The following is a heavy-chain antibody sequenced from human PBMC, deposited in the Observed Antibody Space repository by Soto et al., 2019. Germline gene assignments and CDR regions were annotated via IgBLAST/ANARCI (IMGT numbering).Heavy chain of an antibody. CDR2: IYPGDSDT. V-gene: IGHV5-51*01. CDR1: GYSFTSYW. Sequence: GESLKISCKGSGYSFTSYWIGWVRQMPGKGLEWMGIIYPGDSDTRYSPSFQGQVTISADKSISTAYLQWSSLKASDTAMYYCARSSSHYDILTGYYKGGPFDYWGQGTLVTVSS. D-gene: IGHD3-9*01. J-gene: IGHJ4*02. CDR3: ARSSSHYDILTGYYKGGPFDY.